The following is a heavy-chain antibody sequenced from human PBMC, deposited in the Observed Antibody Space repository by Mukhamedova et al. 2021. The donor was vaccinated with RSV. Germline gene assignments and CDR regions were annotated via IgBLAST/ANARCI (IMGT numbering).Heavy chain of an antibody. Sequence: GDSLRGRFTISRDNVKNSLFLQINSLRTDDTAIYYCARILGAYSDFDYWGQGILVTVSS. CDR3: ARILGAYSDFDY. V-gene: IGHV3-7*03. D-gene: IGHD2-15*01. J-gene: IGHJ4*02.